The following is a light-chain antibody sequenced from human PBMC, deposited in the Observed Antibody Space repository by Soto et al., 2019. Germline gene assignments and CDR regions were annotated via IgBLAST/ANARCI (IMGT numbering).Light chain of an antibody. CDR3: SSYSSSTTLYV. Sequence: QSALTQPASVSGSPGQSITISCTGTSSDVGGSNYVSWYQQHPGKAPKVIIYEVSNRPSGVSNRFSGSKSGNTASLTISGLQAEDGADYYCSSYSSSTTLYVFGSGTKAT. CDR2: EVS. J-gene: IGLJ1*01. V-gene: IGLV2-14*01. CDR1: SSDVGGSNY.